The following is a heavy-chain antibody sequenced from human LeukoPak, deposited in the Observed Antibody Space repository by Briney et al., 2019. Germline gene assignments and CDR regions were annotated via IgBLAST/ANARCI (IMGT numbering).Heavy chain of an antibody. V-gene: IGHV4-39*07. J-gene: IGHJ6*02. CDR3: ARDALYYDFWSGPYYYGMDV. Sequence: SETLSLTCTVSGGSISSSSYYWGWIRQPPGKGLEWIGSIYYSGSTYYNPSLKSRVTISVDTSKNQFSLKLSSVTAADTAVYYCARDALYYDFWSGPYYYGMDVWGQGTTVTVSS. CDR1: GGSISSSSYY. CDR2: IYYSGST. D-gene: IGHD3-3*01.